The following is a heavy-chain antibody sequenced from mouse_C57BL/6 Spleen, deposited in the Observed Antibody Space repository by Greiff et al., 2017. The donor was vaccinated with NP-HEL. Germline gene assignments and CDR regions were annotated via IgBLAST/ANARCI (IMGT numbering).Heavy chain of an antibody. CDR1: GFTFSDYG. CDR2: ISSGSSTI. D-gene: IGHD2-4*01. V-gene: IGHV5-17*01. J-gene: IGHJ1*03. CDR3: ARRDYDWYFDV. Sequence: DVQLQESGGGLVKPGGSLKLSCAASGFTFSDYGMHWVRQAPEKGLEWVAYISSGSSTIYYADTVKGRFTISRDNAKNTLFLQMTSLRSEDTAMYYCARRDYDWYFDVWGTGTTVTVSS.